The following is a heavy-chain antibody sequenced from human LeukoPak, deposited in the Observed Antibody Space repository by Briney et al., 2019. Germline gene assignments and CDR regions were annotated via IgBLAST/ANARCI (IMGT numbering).Heavy chain of an antibody. CDR2: IYHSGST. V-gene: IGHV4-30-2*01. CDR1: GGSISSGGYY. D-gene: IGHD4/OR15-4a*01. J-gene: IGHJ6*03. CDR3: AGAQGQPRNYYYYMDV. Sequence: PSQTLSLTCTVSGGSISSGGYYWSWIRQPPGKGLEWIGYIYHSGSTYYNPSLKSRVTISVDRSKNQFSLKLSSVTAADTAVYYCAGAQGQPRNYYYYMDVWGKGTTVTVSS.